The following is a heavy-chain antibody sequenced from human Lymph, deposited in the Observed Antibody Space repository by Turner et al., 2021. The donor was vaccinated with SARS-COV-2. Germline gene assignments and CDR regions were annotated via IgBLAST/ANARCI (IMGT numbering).Heavy chain of an antibody. CDR2: INPNSGGT. CDR3: ARDVERYNDFWSGYSGGYGMDV. J-gene: IGHJ6*02. V-gene: IGHV1-2*02. CDR1: GYTFTGSY. Sequence: QVQLVQSGAEVKKPGASVKVSCKASGYTFTGSYMHWVRQAPGQGLEWMGWINPNSGGTNYAQKFQGRVTMTRDTSISAAYMELSRLRSDDTAVYYCARDVERYNDFWSGYSGGYGMDVWGQGTTVNVSS. D-gene: IGHD3-3*01.